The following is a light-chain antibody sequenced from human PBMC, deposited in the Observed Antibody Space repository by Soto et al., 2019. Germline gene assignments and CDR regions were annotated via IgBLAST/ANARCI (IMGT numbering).Light chain of an antibody. J-gene: IGKJ4*01. CDR3: QQVDSFPLT. Sequence: DIQMTQSPSSVSASVGDRITITCRASQDISRWLAWYQQKPGRAPNLLIYTASTLESGVPSRFSGSGSGTDFTLTSSNRQPEDFATYYCQQVDSFPLTFGGGTKVEIK. CDR1: QDISRW. CDR2: TAS. V-gene: IGKV1D-12*01.